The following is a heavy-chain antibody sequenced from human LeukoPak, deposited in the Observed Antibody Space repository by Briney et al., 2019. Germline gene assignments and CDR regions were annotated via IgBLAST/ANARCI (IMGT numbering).Heavy chain of an antibody. CDR3: AKDPGRAALTPDY. CDR2: IRYDGSNK. V-gene: IGHV3-30*02. CDR1: GFTFSSYG. Sequence: GGSLRLSCAASGFTFSSYGMHWVRQAPGKGLEWVAFIRYDGSNKYYADSVKGRFTISRDNSKNTLYLQMNSLRAEDTAVYYCAKDPGRAALTPDYWGQGTLVTVSS. J-gene: IGHJ4*02. D-gene: IGHD1-26*01.